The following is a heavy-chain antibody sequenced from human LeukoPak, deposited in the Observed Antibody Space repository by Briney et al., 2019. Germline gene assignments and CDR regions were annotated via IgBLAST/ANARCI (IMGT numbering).Heavy chain of an antibody. J-gene: IGHJ3*02. D-gene: IGHD2-15*01. CDR1: GGSISSSSYY. Sequence: SETLSLTCTVSGGSISSSSYYWGWIRQPPGKGLEWIGSNYYSGSTYYNPSLKSRVTISVDTSKNQFSLKLSSVTAADTAVYYCARKVVVVAADAFDIWGQGTMVTVSS. V-gene: IGHV4-39*01. CDR2: NYYSGST. CDR3: ARKVVVVAADAFDI.